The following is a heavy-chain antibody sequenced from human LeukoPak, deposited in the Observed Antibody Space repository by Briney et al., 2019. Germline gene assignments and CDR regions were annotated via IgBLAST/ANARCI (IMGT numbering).Heavy chain of an antibody. D-gene: IGHD6-13*01. CDR3: ARTIAAAGTDYYYMDV. CDR2: IYYSGST. V-gene: IGHV4-39*01. CDR1: GGSISSSSYY. Sequence: SETLSLTCTVSGGSISSSSYYWGWIRQPPGKGLEWIGSIYYSGSTYYNPSLKSRVTISVDTSKNQFSLKLSSVTAADTAVYYCARTIAAAGTDYYYMDVWGKGTTVTASS. J-gene: IGHJ6*03.